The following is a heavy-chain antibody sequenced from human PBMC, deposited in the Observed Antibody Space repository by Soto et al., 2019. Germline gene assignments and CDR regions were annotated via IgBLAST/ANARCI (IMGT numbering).Heavy chain of an antibody. CDR1: GYTFTSYG. J-gene: IGHJ4*02. V-gene: IGHV1-18*01. D-gene: IGHD2-15*01. CDR2: ISAYNGNT. CDR3: VVAAQSYYFDY. Sequence: QVQLVQSGAEVKKPGASVKVSCKASGYTFTSYGISWVRQAPGQGLEWMGWISAYNGNTNYAQKLQGRVTMTTDTSTSTAYMELRRLRSDDTDVYFCVVAAQSYYFDYWGQGTLVTVSS.